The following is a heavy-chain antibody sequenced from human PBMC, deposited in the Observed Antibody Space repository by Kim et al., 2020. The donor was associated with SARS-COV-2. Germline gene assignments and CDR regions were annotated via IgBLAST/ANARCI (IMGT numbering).Heavy chain of an antibody. V-gene: IGHV3-64D*09. Sequence: DSVKGRLTIARDNSKTTLYLQMSSLRAEDTAVYYCVKGTAMVTVCDAFDIWGQGTMVTVSS. CDR3: VKGTAMVTVCDAFDI. J-gene: IGHJ3*02. D-gene: IGHD5-18*01.